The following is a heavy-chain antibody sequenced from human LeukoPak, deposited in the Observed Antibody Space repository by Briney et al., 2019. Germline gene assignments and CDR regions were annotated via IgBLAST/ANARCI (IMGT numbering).Heavy chain of an antibody. Sequence: SETLSLTCTVSGGSISSYYWSWIRQPPGKGLEWIGYIYYSGSTNYNPSLKSRVTISVDTSKNQFSLKLSSVTAADTAVYYCAREVWDISSSRRSSNWFDPWGQGTLVIVSS. CDR3: AREVWDISSSRRSSNWFDP. CDR2: IYYSGST. J-gene: IGHJ5*02. CDR1: GGSISSYY. D-gene: IGHD6-6*01. V-gene: IGHV4-59*01.